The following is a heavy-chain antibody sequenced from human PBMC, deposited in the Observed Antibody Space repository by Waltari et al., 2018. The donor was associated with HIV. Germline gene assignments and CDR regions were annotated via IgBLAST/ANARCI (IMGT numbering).Heavy chain of an antibody. V-gene: IGHV1-69*12. Sequence: QVQLVQSGAEVKKPGSSVTVACKASGRTLRSYAISGVRQAPGQGLDWMGWIIPMFGTPSYARKFQGRVTITADASTSTVYMDLNSLRSEDTAVYYCAKTGQLSQLYSFDYWGQGTVVTVSS. CDR1: GRTLRSYA. CDR3: AKTGQLSQLYSFDY. CDR2: IIPMFGTP. J-gene: IGHJ4*02. D-gene: IGHD1-1*01.